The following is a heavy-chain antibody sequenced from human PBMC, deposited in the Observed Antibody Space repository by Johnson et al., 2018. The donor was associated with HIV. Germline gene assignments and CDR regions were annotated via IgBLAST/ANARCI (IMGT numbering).Heavy chain of an antibody. Sequence: QVQLVESGGGLIQPGGSLRLSCAASGFTVSSNYMSWVRQAPGKGLEWVAVISYDGRNKYYADSVKGRFTISRDNSKNTLDLQMNNLRAEDTAVYYCARDPGLYYDIWVSAFDIWGQGTMVTVSS. CDR2: ISYDGRNK. D-gene: IGHD3/OR15-3a*01. CDR3: ARDPGLYYDIWVSAFDI. V-gene: IGHV3-30*14. CDR1: GFTVSSNY. J-gene: IGHJ3*02.